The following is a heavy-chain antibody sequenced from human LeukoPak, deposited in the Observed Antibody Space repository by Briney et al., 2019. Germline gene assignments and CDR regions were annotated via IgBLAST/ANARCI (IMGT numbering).Heavy chain of an antibody. CDR3: ASIDFRITMSIDY. Sequence: GGTLRLSCPAYGFTFSSYEMNWVRQAPWKGLEWVSYISSSGSTIYYADSVKGRFTISRDNAKNSLYLQMNSLRAEDTAVYYCASIDFRITMSIDYWGQGTLVTVSS. CDR1: GFTFSSYE. CDR2: ISSSGSTI. J-gene: IGHJ4*02. V-gene: IGHV3-48*03. D-gene: IGHD3-10*02.